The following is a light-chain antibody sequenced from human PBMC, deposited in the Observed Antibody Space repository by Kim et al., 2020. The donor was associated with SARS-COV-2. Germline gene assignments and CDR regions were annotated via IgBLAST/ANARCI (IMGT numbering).Light chain of an antibody. CDR1: KGISNC. J-gene: IGKJ1*01. Sequence: ASVGTIVTFTCRASKGISNCLVWYQQKTGKVPKVLIYPASTLQSGVPSRFSGSGSGTEFTLTISSLQPEDASTYYCQKYSTAPWTFGQGTKVDIK. CDR3: QKYSTAPWT. V-gene: IGKV1-27*01. CDR2: PAS.